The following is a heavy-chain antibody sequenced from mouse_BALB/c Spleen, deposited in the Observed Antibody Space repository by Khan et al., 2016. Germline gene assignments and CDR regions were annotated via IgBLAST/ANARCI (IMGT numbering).Heavy chain of an antibody. CDR2: INPNNGGS. D-gene: IGHD4-1*01. CDR3: VLVAMDH. CDR1: GYSFTGYY. V-gene: IGHV1-18*01. Sequence: VRLQQSGPDLVKPGASVKISCKASGYSFTGYYMYWVKQSHEKSLEWIGRINPNNGGSYSNQKFKGKAILTVDKSSSTAYMELRSLTSEDSAVYYCVLVAMDHWGQGTSVTVSS. J-gene: IGHJ4*01.